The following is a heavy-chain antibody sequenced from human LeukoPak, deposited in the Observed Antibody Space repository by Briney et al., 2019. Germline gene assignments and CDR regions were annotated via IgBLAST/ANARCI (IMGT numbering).Heavy chain of an antibody. V-gene: IGHV4-4*07. CDR2: IYTSGST. D-gene: IGHD2-15*01. CDR3: ARGAPPYCSGGSCYTPWYFDL. J-gene: IGHJ2*01. Sequence: PSETLSLTCTVSGGSISSYYWSWIRQPAGKGLEWIGRIYTSGSTNYNPSLKSRVTMSVDTSKNQFSLKLSSVTAADTAVYYCARGAPPYCSGGSCYTPWYFDLWGRGTLVTVSS. CDR1: GGSISSYY.